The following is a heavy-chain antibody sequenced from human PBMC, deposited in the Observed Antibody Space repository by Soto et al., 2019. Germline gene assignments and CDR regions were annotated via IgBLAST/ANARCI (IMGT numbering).Heavy chain of an antibody. D-gene: IGHD3-9*01. CDR1: GFSLSTSGVG. V-gene: IGHV2-5*02. Sequence: QITLKESGPTLVRPTQTLTLTCAFSGFSLSTSGVGVGWIRQPPGKALEWLAVIYWDDSKHYSQSLRSRLTITKDTSINQVVLTMTNMDPMDTSTYYCAHKGPKDWHLEYWGQGSLVTVSS. CDR3: AHKGPKDWHLEY. J-gene: IGHJ4*02. CDR2: IYWDDSK.